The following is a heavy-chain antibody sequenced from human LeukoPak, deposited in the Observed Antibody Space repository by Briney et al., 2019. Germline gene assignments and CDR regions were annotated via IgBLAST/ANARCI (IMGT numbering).Heavy chain of an antibody. J-gene: IGHJ4*02. Sequence: GASVKVSCKASGGTFSGYTISWVRQAPGQGLEWMGRIIPILGIANYAQKFQGRVTITADKSTSTAYMELSSLRSEDTAVYYCARDLEGYCSSTSCSNFDYWGQGTLVPVSS. D-gene: IGHD2-2*01. CDR1: GGTFSGYT. CDR3: ARDLEGYCSSTSCSNFDY. CDR2: IIPILGIA. V-gene: IGHV1-69*04.